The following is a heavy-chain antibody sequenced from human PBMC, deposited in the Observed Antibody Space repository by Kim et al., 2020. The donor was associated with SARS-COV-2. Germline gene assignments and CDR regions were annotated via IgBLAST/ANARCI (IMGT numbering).Heavy chain of an antibody. CDR1: GFTFSSYW. Sequence: GGSLRLSCAASGFTFSSYWMSWVRQAPGKGLEWVANIKQDGSEKYYVDSVKGRFTISRDNAKNSLYLQMNSLRAEDTAVYYCARDVYGSGRETDYYYYYGMDVWGQGTTVTVSS. D-gene: IGHD3-10*01. CDR3: ARDVYGSGRETDYYYYYGMDV. CDR2: IKQDGSEK. J-gene: IGHJ6*02. V-gene: IGHV3-7*01.